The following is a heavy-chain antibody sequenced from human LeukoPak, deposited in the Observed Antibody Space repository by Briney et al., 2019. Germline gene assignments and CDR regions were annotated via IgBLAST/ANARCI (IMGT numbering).Heavy chain of an antibody. CDR2: IGGGGDAI. J-gene: IGHJ4*02. CDR1: GFNFRTYS. V-gene: IGHV3-48*01. Sequence: GGSLRLSCAASGFNFRTYSLNWVRQSPGKGLEWISYIGGGGDAIYYADSVRGRFTISRDKAQISVYLQMNSLRVEDTALYYCVRGGQGRGDYFDYWGQGTLVTVSS. D-gene: IGHD3-10*01. CDR3: VRGGQGRGDYFDY.